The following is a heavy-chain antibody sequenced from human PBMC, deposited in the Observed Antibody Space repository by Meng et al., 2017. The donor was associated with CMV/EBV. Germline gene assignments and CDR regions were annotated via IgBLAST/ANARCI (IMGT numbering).Heavy chain of an antibody. V-gene: IGHV4-31*03. J-gene: IGHJ1*01. CDR3: ARQVDCSSASCYGWD. CDR2: IYYSGST. D-gene: IGHD2-2*01. Sequence: LRLSCTFSGGSISSGGYYWSWIRQHPGKGLEWIGYIYYSGSTYYNPSLKSRVTISVDTSKNQFSLKLSSVTAADTAMYYCARQVDCSSASCYGWDWGQGTLVTVSS. CDR1: GGSISSGGYY.